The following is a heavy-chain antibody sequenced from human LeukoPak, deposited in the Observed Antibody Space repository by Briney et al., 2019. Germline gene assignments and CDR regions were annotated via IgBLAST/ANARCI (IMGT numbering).Heavy chain of an antibody. V-gene: IGHV3-23*01. CDR1: GFTFRNAW. CDR2: ISSSGNNA. J-gene: IGHJ3*01. CDR3: AKDIQLST. Sequence: GGSLRLSCAASGFTFRNAWMTWVRQAPGKGLEWVSLISSSGNNAYYADSVKGRFTISRDNSKNTLSLQMNSLRVEDTAIYYCAKDIQLSTWGLGTMVTVSS. D-gene: IGHD5-24*01.